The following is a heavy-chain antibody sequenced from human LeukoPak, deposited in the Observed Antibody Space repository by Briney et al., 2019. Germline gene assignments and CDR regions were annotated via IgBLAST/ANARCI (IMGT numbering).Heavy chain of an antibody. CDR3: ARDMGYYDSSGYYLY. CDR2: IIPIFGTA. V-gene: IGHV1-69*05. Sequence: SVKVSCKASGGTFSSYAISWVRQAPGQGLEWMGRIIPIFGTANYAQKFQGRATITTDESTSTAYMELSSLRSEDTAVYYCARDMGYYDSSGYYLYWGQGTLVTVSS. J-gene: IGHJ4*02. CDR1: GGTFSSYA. D-gene: IGHD3-22*01.